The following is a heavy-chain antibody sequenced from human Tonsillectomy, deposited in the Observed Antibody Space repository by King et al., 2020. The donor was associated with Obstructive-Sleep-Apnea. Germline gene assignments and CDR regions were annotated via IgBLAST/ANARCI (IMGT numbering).Heavy chain of an antibody. V-gene: IGHV4-39*01. CDR2: ISYSGST. D-gene: IGHD1-26*01. CDR1: GGSIRSSRYY. CDR3: ASMGALYYFDY. J-gene: IGHJ4*02. Sequence: QLQESGPGLVKPSETLSLTCTVSGGSIRSSRYYWGWIRQPPRKGLEWFWRISYSGSTYQNPSLNSRVTLSVDTSKNQLPLKLSSVTAADTAVYYCASMGALYYFDYWGQGTLVTVSS.